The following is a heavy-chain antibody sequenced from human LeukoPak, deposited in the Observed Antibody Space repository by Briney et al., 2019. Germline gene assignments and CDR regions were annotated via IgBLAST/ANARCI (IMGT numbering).Heavy chain of an antibody. CDR3: ARGRVQLWSLYYYGMDV. D-gene: IGHD5-18*01. V-gene: IGHV1-69*13. CDR1: RGTFSSYA. CDR2: IIPIFGTA. J-gene: IGHJ6*02. Sequence: ASVKVSCKASRGTFSSYAISWVRQAPGQGLEWMGGIIPIFGTANYAQKFQGRVTITADESTSTAYMELSSLRSEDTAVYYCARGRVQLWSLYYYGMDVWGQGTTVTVSS.